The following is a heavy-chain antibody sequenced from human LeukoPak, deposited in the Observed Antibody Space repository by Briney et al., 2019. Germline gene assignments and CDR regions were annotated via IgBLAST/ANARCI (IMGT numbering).Heavy chain of an antibody. J-gene: IGHJ4*02. CDR2: LYSDGNT. CDR3: ARGVEPLAANTLAY. V-gene: IGHV3-53*01. D-gene: IGHD1-14*01. CDR1: GFTVNTND. Sequence: GGSLRLSCAASGFTVNTNDMTWVRQAPGKGLEWVSVLYSDGNTKYADSVQGRFTISRDNSKNTLYLEMNSLSPDDTAVYNCARGVEPLAANTLAYWGQGTLVTVSS.